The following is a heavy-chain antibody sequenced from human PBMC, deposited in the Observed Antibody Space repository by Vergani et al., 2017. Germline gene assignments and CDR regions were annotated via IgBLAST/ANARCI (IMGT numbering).Heavy chain of an antibody. D-gene: IGHD6-13*01. Sequence: EVQLLESGGGLVQPGGSLRLSCAASGFTFSSYAMSWVRQAPGKGLEWVSAISGSGGSIYYADSVKGRFTISRDNAKNSLYLQMNSLRAEDTAVYYCARDLDSSSWLTDYWGQGTLVTGSS. CDR3: ARDLDSSSWLTDY. CDR1: GFTFSSYA. CDR2: ISGSGGSI. V-gene: IGHV3-23*01. J-gene: IGHJ4*02.